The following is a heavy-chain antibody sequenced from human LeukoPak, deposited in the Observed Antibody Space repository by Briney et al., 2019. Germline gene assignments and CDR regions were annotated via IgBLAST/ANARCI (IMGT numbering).Heavy chain of an antibody. Sequence: SETLSLTCTVSAYSITSGYYWGWIRQPPGKGLEWIGSIYHSGNTYYNPSLKSRVTISIETSKNHFSLKLSSVTAADTAVYYCARTKRGGSGSSWFDPWGQGTLVTVYS. J-gene: IGHJ5*02. CDR1: AYSITSGYY. D-gene: IGHD3-10*01. CDR2: IYHSGNT. CDR3: ARTKRGGSGSSWFDP. V-gene: IGHV4-38-2*02.